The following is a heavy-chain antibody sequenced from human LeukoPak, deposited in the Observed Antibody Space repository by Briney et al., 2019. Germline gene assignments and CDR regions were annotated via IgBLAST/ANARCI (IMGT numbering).Heavy chain of an antibody. CDR2: ISSSGSTI. V-gene: IGHV3-11*04. CDR1: GFTFSDYY. J-gene: IGHJ6*03. D-gene: IGHD2-2*01. Sequence: GGSLRPSCAASGFTFSDYYMSWIRQAPGKGLEWVSYISSSGSTIYYADSVKGRFTISRDNAKDSLYLQMNSLRAEDTAVYYCARVQLSSYYYYYYMDVWGKGTTVTVSS. CDR3: ARVQLSSYYYYYYMDV.